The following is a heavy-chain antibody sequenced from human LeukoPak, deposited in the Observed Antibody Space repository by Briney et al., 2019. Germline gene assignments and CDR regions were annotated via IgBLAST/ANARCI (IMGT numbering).Heavy chain of an antibody. D-gene: IGHD3-10*01. J-gene: IGHJ4*02. Sequence: SQTLSGTGAGLAGSFTGYEWSCIRHPPGKGLQWLGEINHSGSTNYNPSLKSRVTISVDTSKNQFSLKLSSVTAADTAVYYCARDHGSGSYWFPYWGQGTLVTVPS. V-gene: IGHV4-34*01. CDR3: ARDHGSGSYWFPY. CDR1: AGSFTGYE. CDR2: INHSGST.